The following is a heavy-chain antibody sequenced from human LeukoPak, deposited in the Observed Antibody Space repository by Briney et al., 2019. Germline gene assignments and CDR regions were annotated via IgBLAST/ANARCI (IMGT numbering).Heavy chain of an antibody. V-gene: IGHV3-20*04. Sequence: PGGSLRLSCATSGLSIADYGMSWVRHVPGKGLEWVAGISWDGASGYSDSVKGRFTISRDNAKNSLYLQMIGLRGEDTAIYFCARDLSATWFSLALWGQGALVTVSS. J-gene: IGHJ4*02. D-gene: IGHD3-10*01. CDR2: ISWDGAS. CDR3: ARDLSATWFSLAL. CDR1: GLSIADYG.